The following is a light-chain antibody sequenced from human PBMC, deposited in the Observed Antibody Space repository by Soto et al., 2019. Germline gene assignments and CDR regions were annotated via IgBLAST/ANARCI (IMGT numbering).Light chain of an antibody. CDR3: QQYGSSPLT. Sequence: EIVMTQSPATLSVSPGERAALSCRASQSVSSSFLAWYQQKPGQPPRLLIYGASSRVFGIPDRFRGRGSGTDFTLTISRLGPEDSAVYYCQQYGSSPLTFGGGTKVDIK. CDR1: QSVSSSF. J-gene: IGKJ4*01. CDR2: GAS. V-gene: IGKV3-20*01.